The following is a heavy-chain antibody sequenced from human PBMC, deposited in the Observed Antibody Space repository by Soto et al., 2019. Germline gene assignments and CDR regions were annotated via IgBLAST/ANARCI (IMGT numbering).Heavy chain of an antibody. J-gene: IGHJ4*02. V-gene: IGHV1-46*01. Sequence: DSVKVSCKASGYTFTTYYMHWLRQARGQGLEWMGIITPIDGSTRYDQKFQDRVTMTRDTSTSTVYMELSSLRSEDTAVYYSARAVSTKPDPSAFWGQGTLVIVSS. CDR3: ARAVSTKPDPSAF. CDR2: ITPIDGST. D-gene: IGHD4-17*01. CDR1: GYTFTTYY.